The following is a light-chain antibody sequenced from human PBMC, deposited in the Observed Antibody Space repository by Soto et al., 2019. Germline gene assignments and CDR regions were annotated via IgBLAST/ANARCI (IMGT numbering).Light chain of an antibody. CDR2: DTS. J-gene: IGKJ5*01. CDR1: QSVGSY. Sequence: EIVLTQSPGTLSLSPGERATLSCRASQSVGSYLAWYQQKPGQAPRLLIYDTSKRPTGIPARFSGRGSGTDFTLTISSLEPEDFAVYYCQQRSIRPLTFGQGTRLEIK. CDR3: QQRSIRPLT. V-gene: IGKV3-11*01.